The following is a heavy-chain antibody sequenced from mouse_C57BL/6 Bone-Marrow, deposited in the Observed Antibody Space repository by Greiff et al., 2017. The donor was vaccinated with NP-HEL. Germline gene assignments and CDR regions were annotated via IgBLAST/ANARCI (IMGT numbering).Heavy chain of an antibody. Sequence: EVKLMESGGGLVQPGGSLKLSCAASGFTFSDYYMYWVRQTPEKRLEWVAYISNGGGSTYYPATVKGRFTISRDNAKNTLYLQMSRLKSEDTAMYYCARQGFISYFDYWGQGTTLTVSS. V-gene: IGHV5-12*01. CDR2: ISNGGGST. J-gene: IGHJ2*01. CDR3: ARQGFISYFDY. D-gene: IGHD1-1*01. CDR1: GFTFSDYY.